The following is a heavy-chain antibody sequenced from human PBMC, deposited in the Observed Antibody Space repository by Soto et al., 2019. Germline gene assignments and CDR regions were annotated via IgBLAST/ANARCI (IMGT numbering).Heavy chain of an antibody. CDR2: ISGSGGST. V-gene: IGHV3-23*01. Sequence: GGSLRLSCAASGFTFSSYAMSWVRQAPGKGLEWVSAISGSGGSTYYADSVKGRFTISRDNSKNTLYLQMNSLRAEDTAVYYCAKDLSPWLLGYSGYDYYYYYMDVWGKGTTVTVSS. CDR1: GFTFSSYA. D-gene: IGHD5-12*01. CDR3: AKDLSPWLLGYSGYDYYYYYMDV. J-gene: IGHJ6*03.